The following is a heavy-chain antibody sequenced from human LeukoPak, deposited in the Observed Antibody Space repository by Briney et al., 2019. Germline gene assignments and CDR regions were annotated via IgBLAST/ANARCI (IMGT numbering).Heavy chain of an antibody. CDR1: GYIFINHV. Sequence: GAVKDSCKASGYIFINHVIAWVRPAPGQGLQYMGCIIAYNGRTDYAQNLQGRVTMTTDTATTTAYMELRSLTPHDTAVYFCARWGASPNDFWGQGTLVTVSS. J-gene: IGHJ4*02. CDR2: IIAYNGRT. D-gene: IGHD3-16*01. CDR3: ARWGASPNDF. V-gene: IGHV1-18*01.